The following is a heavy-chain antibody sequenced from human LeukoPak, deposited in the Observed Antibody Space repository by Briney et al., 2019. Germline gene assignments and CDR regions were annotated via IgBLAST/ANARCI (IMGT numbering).Heavy chain of an antibody. CDR3: ARSSGNYLNFDS. Sequence: PGGSLRLSCAASGFTVSDNYMSWVRQAPGKGLEWLSVLYSGGTTYYSDSVNGRFTISRDNSKNTLYLQMDSLRAEDTAVYYCARSSGNYLNFDSWGQGTLVTVSS. CDR1: GFTVSDNY. D-gene: IGHD1-26*01. V-gene: IGHV3-66*01. CDR2: LYSGGTT. J-gene: IGHJ4*02.